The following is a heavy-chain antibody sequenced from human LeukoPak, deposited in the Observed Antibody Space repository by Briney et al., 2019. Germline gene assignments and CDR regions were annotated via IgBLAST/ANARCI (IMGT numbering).Heavy chain of an antibody. Sequence: SETLFLTCAISGVSISEYYWSWIRQSPGKGLEWIGYIYYSGTTDSNPSLKSRVTTSVDKSTDHLSLRLTSATPADTAVYYCASGGSYYGYWGPGTPVTVSS. CDR2: IYYSGTT. CDR3: ASGGSYYGY. V-gene: IGHV4-59*12. CDR1: GVSISEYY. D-gene: IGHD3-10*01. J-gene: IGHJ4*02.